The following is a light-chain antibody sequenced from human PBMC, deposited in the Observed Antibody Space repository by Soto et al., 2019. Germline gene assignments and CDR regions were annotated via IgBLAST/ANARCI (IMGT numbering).Light chain of an antibody. CDR1: QTISKW. CDR3: QQYNTYSSLT. V-gene: IGKV1-5*01. CDR2: DAS. Sequence: DIQMTQSPSTLSAAVGDRVTITCRASQTISKWLAWYQQKPGQAPKLLIYDASTLESGVPSRFSGSGSGTDFSLTISSLQPVDFATYYCQQYNTYSSLTFGGGTKVEIK. J-gene: IGKJ4*01.